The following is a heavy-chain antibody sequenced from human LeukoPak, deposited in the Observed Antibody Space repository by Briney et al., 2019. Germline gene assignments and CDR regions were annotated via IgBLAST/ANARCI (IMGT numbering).Heavy chain of an antibody. D-gene: IGHD6-25*01. CDR3: ARVAGYLPTRWFDP. CDR2: INYTGST. Sequence: SETLSLTCAVYGGSFSGFYWSWIRHVPGKGLKWIGEINYTGSTSYNPSLKSRVTISVDTSQNQFFLLLTSVTAADTAVYYCARVAGYLPTRWFDPWGQGTHVTVSS. CDR1: GGSFSGFY. V-gene: IGHV4-34*01. J-gene: IGHJ5*02.